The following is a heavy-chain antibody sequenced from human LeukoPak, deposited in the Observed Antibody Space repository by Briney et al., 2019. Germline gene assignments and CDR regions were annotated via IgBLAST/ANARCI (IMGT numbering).Heavy chain of an antibody. V-gene: IGHV3-23*01. CDR1: GFTFSSYG. CDR3: ARDPYSGGYGDYYYYYMDL. CDR2: ISGSGDNT. J-gene: IGHJ6*03. D-gene: IGHD1-26*01. Sequence: GGSLRLSCAASGFTFSSYGMTWVRQAPGKGLEWVSGISGSGDNTWYADSVKGRFTISRDNAKNSLYLQMNSLRAEDTAVYYCARDPYSGGYGDYYYYYMDLWGQGTTVTISS.